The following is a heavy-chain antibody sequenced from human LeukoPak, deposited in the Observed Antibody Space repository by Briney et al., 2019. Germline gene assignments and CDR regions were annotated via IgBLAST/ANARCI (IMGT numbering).Heavy chain of an antibody. J-gene: IGHJ4*02. V-gene: IGHV3-23*01. CDR3: AKLPVFLGGWYDY. D-gene: IGHD6-19*01. CDR2: ISGSGGST. CDR1: RFQFSSYA. Sequence: GGSLRLSCVASRFQFSSYAMSWVRQAPGKGLEWVSVISGSGGSTYYADSVKGRFTISRDNSKNTLFLQMNSLRAEDTAVYYCAKLPVFLGGWYDYWGQGTLVTVSS.